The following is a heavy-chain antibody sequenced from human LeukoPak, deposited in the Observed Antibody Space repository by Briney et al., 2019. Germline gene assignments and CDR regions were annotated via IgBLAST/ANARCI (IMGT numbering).Heavy chain of an antibody. J-gene: IGHJ4*02. CDR1: GYTFTGYY. V-gene: IGHV1-2*02. D-gene: IGHD3-10*01. Sequence: GASVKVSCKASGYTFTGYYMHWVRQGPGQGLEWVGWINPNSGGTNYAQKFQGRVTMTRDTSISTAYMELSRLRSDDTAVYYCARSYYYGSGSYEPLDYWGQGTLVTVSS. CDR3: ARSYYYGSGSYEPLDY. CDR2: INPNSGGT.